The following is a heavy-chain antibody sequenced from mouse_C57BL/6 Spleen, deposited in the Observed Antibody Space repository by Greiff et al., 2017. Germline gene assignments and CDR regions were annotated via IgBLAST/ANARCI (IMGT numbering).Heavy chain of an antibody. CDR1: GYSITSGYY. J-gene: IGHJ4*01. D-gene: IGHD1-2*01. CDR3: ASHYYGYAMDY. CDR2: ISYDGSN. V-gene: IGHV3-6*01. Sequence: EVQLVESGPGLVKPSQSLSLTCSVTGYSITSGYYWNWIRQFPGNKLEWMGYISYDGSNNYNPSLKNRISITRDTSKNQFFLKLNSVTTEDTATYYCASHYYGYAMDYWAQGTSVTVSS.